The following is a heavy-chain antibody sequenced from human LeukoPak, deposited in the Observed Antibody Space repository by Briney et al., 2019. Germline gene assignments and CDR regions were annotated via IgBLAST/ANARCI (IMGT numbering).Heavy chain of an antibody. Sequence: KTSETLSLTCTVSGGSISSSSYYWGWIRQPPGKGLEWIGSIYYSGSTYYNPSLKSRVTISVDTSKNQFSLKLSSVTAADTAVYYCARLPPCPFDYSNCNYYYYYMDVWGKGTTVTVSS. D-gene: IGHD4-11*01. V-gene: IGHV4-39*01. CDR3: ARLPPCPFDYSNCNYYYYYMDV. CDR2: IYYSGST. J-gene: IGHJ6*03. CDR1: GGSISSSSYY.